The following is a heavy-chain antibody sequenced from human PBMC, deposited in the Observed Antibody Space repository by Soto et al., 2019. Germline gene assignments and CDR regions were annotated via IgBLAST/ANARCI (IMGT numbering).Heavy chain of an antibody. D-gene: IGHD3-22*01. Sequence: SGPTLVNPTQTLTLTCTFSGFSLSTTGMCVSWIRQPPGKALEWLALIDWDDDKYYSTSLKTRLTISKDTSKDQVVLTMANMDPIDTATYYCARSRSKSYDSSGALDVWRQATTVTVSS. V-gene: IGHV2-70*12. J-gene: IGHJ6*02. CDR1: GFSLSTTGMC. CDR3: ARSRSKSYDSSGALDV. CDR2: IDWDDDK.